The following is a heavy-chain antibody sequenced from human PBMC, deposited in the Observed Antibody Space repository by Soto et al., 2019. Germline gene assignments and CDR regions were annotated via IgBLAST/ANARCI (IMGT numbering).Heavy chain of an antibody. CDR1: GFTFSSYA. J-gene: IGHJ4*02. CDR3: AKGRVVVPAAPLDY. V-gene: IGHV3-23*01. CDR2: ISGSGGST. Sequence: EVQLLESGGGLVQPGGSLRLSCAASGFTFSSYAMSWVRQAPGKGLEWVSAISGSGGSTYYADSVKGRFTISRDNSKNTLYLQMNSLRAEDTAVYHCAKGRVVVPAAPLDYWGQRTLVTVSS. D-gene: IGHD2-2*01.